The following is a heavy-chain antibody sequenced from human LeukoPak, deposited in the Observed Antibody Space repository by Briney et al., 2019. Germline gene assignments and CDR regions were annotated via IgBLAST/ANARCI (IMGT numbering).Heavy chain of an antibody. CDR2: INQDGSEK. D-gene: IGHD5-24*01. CDR1: GLRFGSFW. Sequence: GSLRLSCAVSGLRFGSFWMSWVRQAPGKGLEWVDNINQDGSEKYFVDSVRGRFTISRDNSKNSLHLQMNTLRAEDTAVYYCARERDGRFFDYWGQGTLVTVSS. V-gene: IGHV3-7*01. CDR3: ARERDGRFFDY. J-gene: IGHJ4*02.